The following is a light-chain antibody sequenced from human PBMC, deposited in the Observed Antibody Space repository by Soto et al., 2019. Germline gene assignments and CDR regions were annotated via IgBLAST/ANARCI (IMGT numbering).Light chain of an antibody. CDR1: SSDVGSYNL. CDR2: EVS. J-gene: IGLJ2*01. V-gene: IGLV2-23*02. Sequence: HSVLTQPASLSGSPGQSITISCTGTSSDVGSYNLVSWYQQHPGKAPKLMIYEVSKRPSGVSNRCSGSKSGNTASLTISGLQAEDEADYYCCSYAGSSTPVVFGGGTKRTVL. CDR3: CSYAGSSTPVV.